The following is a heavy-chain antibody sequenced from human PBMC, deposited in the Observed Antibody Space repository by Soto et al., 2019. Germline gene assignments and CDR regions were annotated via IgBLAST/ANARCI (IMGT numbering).Heavy chain of an antibody. Sequence: QVQLVQSGAEVKKPGASVKVSCKASGYTFTSYAMHWVRQAPGQRLEWMGWINAGNGNTKYSQKFQGRVTITRDTTGRTAYMEVGRPGSEDAAVYFWARTVCFYFRIDLWGQGTTVTVSS. D-gene: IGHD2-21*01. J-gene: IGHJ6*02. CDR1: GYTFTSYA. CDR3: ARTVCFYFRIDL. CDR2: INAGNGNT. V-gene: IGHV1-3*01.